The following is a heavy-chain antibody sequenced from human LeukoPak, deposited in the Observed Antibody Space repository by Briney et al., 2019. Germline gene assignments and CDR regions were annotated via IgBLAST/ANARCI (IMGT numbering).Heavy chain of an antibody. CDR3: ARESYYDSSGYPPSDFDY. CDR2: ISAYNGNT. J-gene: IGHJ4*02. Sequence: GASVKVSCKASGYTFTSYGISWVRQAPGQGLEWMGWISAYNGNTNYAQKLQGRVTMTTDTSTSTAYMELRSLRSDDTAVYYCARESYYDSSGYPPSDFDYWGQGTLVTVSS. V-gene: IGHV1-18*01. D-gene: IGHD3-22*01. CDR1: GYTFTSYG.